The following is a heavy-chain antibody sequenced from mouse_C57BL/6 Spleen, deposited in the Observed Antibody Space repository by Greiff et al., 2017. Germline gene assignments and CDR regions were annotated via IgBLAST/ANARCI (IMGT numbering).Heavy chain of an antibody. CDR1: GFTFSSYA. CDR2: ISDGGSYT. Sequence: EVQRVESGGGLVKPGGSLKLSCAASGFTFSSYAMSWVRQTPEKRLEWVATISDGGSYTYYPDNVKGRFTISRDNAKNNLYLQMSHLKSEDTAMYYCARDYGNYYYAMDYWGQGTSVTVSS. J-gene: IGHJ4*01. V-gene: IGHV5-4*01. D-gene: IGHD2-1*01. CDR3: ARDYGNYYYAMDY.